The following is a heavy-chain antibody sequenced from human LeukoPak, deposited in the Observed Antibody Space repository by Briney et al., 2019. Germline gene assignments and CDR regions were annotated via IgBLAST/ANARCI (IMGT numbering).Heavy chain of an antibody. Sequence: GGSLRLSCAGSGFTFSIYAMNWVRQAPGKGLEWVAFIRYDGSNKYYADSVKGRFTISRDNSKNTLYLQMNSLRAEDTAVYYCAKDHLNYDFWSGYPNFDYWGQGTLVTVSS. V-gene: IGHV3-30*02. CDR3: AKDHLNYDFWSGYPNFDY. D-gene: IGHD3-3*01. CDR1: GFTFSIYA. CDR2: IRYDGSNK. J-gene: IGHJ4*02.